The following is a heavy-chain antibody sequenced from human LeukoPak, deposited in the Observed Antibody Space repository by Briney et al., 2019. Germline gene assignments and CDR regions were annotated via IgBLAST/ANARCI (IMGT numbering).Heavy chain of an antibody. D-gene: IGHD3-3*01. V-gene: IGHV3-23*01. Sequence: GGSLRLSCAASGFTVSSNYMSWVRQAPGKGLEWVSAISGSGGSTYYADSVKGRFTISRDNSKNTLYLQMNSLRAEDTAVYYCAKDPYYDFWSGPTYFDYWGQGTLVTVSS. J-gene: IGHJ4*02. CDR1: GFTVSSNY. CDR3: AKDPYYDFWSGPTYFDY. CDR2: ISGSGGST.